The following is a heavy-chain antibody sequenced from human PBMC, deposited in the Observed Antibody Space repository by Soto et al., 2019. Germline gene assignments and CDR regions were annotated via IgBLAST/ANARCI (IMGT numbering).Heavy chain of an antibody. J-gene: IGHJ1*01. V-gene: IGHV3-23*01. CDR3: AMRPDIVVVVAATRLYFQH. Sequence: GGSLRLSCAASGFTFSSYAMSWVRQAPGKGLEWVSAISSSGGSTYYADSVKGRFTISRDNSKNTLYLQMNSLRAEDTAVYYCAMRPDIVVVVAATRLYFQHWGQGTLVTVSS. CDR1: GFTFSSYA. CDR2: ISSSGGST. D-gene: IGHD2-15*01.